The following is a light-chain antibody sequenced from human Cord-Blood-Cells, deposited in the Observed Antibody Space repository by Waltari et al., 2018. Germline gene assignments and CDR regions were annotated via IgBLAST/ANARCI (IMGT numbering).Light chain of an antibody. CDR2: AAS. V-gene: IGKV1-39*01. Sequence: DIQMTQPPSSLSASVGDRVTITCRASQSFSSYLNWYQQKPGKAPKLLIYAASSLQSGVPSRFSGSGSGTDFTLTISSLQPEDFATYYCQQSYSTPRTFGQGTKVEIK. CDR3: QQSYSTPRT. J-gene: IGKJ1*01. CDR1: QSFSSY.